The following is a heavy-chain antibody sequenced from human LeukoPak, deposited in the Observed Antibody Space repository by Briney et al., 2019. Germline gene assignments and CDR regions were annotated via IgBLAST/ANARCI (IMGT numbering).Heavy chain of an antibody. CDR3: ARSIPYGTTWYGRSDY. CDR2: IKPDGTTK. V-gene: IGHV3-7*03. CDR1: GFPFSSYS. D-gene: IGHD6-13*01. J-gene: IGHJ4*02. Sequence: GGSLRLSCAAAGFPFSSYSMTWVRQAPGKGLEWVANIKPDGTTKFYVDSVKGRFTISRDNALNSLYLQMNSLRAEDTAIYYCARSIPYGTTWYGRSDYWGQGTLVTVSS.